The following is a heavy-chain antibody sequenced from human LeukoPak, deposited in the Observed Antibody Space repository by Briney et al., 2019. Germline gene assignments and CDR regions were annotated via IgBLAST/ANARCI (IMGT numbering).Heavy chain of an antibody. D-gene: IGHD5-24*01. Sequence: GAPVKVSCKASGYTFTAYYIHWVRQAPGQGLEWVGWINPNNGGTNYAQKFQGRVTMTGDTSISTSYMELSSLRSDDTAVYYCAREFLEIWFEPWGQGPLVSVSS. CDR3: AREFLEIWFEP. CDR1: GYTFTAYY. V-gene: IGHV1-2*02. CDR2: INPNNGGT. J-gene: IGHJ5*02.